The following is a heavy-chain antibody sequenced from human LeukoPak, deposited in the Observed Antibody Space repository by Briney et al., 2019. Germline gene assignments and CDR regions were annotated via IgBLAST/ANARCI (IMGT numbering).Heavy chain of an antibody. CDR3: ARGYDFWSGDTWFDP. D-gene: IGHD3-3*01. V-gene: IGHV1-2*02. J-gene: IGHJ5*02. CDR2: INPNGGGA. CDR1: GYTFTGYY. Sequence: ASVKVSCKASGYTFTGYYMHWVRQAPGQGLEWMGWINPNGGGANYAQKFQGRVTMTRDTSISTAYMELSSLRSEDTAVYYCARGYDFWSGDTWFDPWGQGTLVTVSS.